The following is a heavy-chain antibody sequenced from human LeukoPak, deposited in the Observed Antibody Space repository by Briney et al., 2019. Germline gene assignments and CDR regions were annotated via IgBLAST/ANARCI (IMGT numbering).Heavy chain of an antibody. V-gene: IGHV5-51*01. CDR3: ARDGDIVVVPAAMRWGIFDY. D-gene: IGHD2-2*01. J-gene: IGHJ4*02. Sequence: GESLKISCKGSGYSFTSYWIGWVRQMPGKGLEWMGIIYPGDSDTRYSPSFQGQVTISADKSISTAYLQWSSLKASDTAMYYCARDGDIVVVPAAMRWGIFDYWGQGTLVTVSS. CDR1: GYSFTSYW. CDR2: IYPGDSDT.